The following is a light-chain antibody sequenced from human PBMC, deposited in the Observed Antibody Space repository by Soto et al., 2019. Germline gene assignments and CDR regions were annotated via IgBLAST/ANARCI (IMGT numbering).Light chain of an antibody. J-gene: IGLJ1*01. CDR2: SNN. CDR1: RSNVGSNA. V-gene: IGLV1-44*01. Sequence: QSVLTQPPSASESPGQRVTISCSGSRSNVGSNAVNWYQQLPGTAPTLLIYSNNERLSGVPDRFSGSKSGTSASLAISGLQSEDEADYYCATWDDSLNGYVFGTGTKVTVL. CDR3: ATWDDSLNGYV.